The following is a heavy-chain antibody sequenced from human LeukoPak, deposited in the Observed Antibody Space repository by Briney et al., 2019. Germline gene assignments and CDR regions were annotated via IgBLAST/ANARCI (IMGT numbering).Heavy chain of an antibody. V-gene: IGHV1-2*02. CDR2: INPHSGGT. CDR3: ARVQPGYSSGWYVPYYFDY. Sequence: ASVKVSCKASGYTFTDYYMHWVRQAPGQGLEWMGWINPHSGGTDHAQKFQGRVTMTTDTSTSTAYMELRSLRSDDTAVYYCARVQPGYSSGWYVPYYFDYWGQGTLVTVSS. CDR1: GYTFTDYY. J-gene: IGHJ4*02. D-gene: IGHD6-19*01.